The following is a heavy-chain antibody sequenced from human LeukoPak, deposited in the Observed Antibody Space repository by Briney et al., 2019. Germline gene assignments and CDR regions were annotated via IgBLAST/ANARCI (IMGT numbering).Heavy chain of an antibody. V-gene: IGHV4-39*07. D-gene: IGHD3-10*01. Sequence: TSETLSLTCTVSGGSISTKNYYWGWIRQPPGKGLEWIGSIYYSGSTYYNPSLKSRVTISIDTSKNQFSLILRSVTAADTAIYYCARGGYYGSGNDFRFDPWGQGTLVTVSS. J-gene: IGHJ5*02. CDR3: ARGGYYGSGNDFRFDP. CDR2: IYYSGST. CDR1: GGSISTKNYY.